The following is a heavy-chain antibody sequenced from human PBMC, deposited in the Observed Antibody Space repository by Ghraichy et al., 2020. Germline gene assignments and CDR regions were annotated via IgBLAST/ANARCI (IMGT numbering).Heavy chain of an antibody. V-gene: IGHV4-30-2*01. CDR1: GGSISSGGYS. Sequence: SETLSLTCAVSGGSISSGGYSWSWIRQPPGKGLEWIGYIYHSGSTYYNPSLKSRVTISVDRSKNQFSLKLSSVTAADTAVYYCARDRVDFWSGSSYGMDVWGQGTTVTVSS. CDR2: IYHSGST. J-gene: IGHJ6*02. D-gene: IGHD3-3*01. CDR3: ARDRVDFWSGSSYGMDV.